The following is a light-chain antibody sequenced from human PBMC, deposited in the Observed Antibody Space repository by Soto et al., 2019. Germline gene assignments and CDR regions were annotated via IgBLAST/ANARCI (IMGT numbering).Light chain of an antibody. V-gene: IGKV1-5*01. CDR3: QQYNDSWT. CDR2: DAS. CDR1: QSITTW. J-gene: IGKJ1*01. Sequence: DIQMTQSPSTLSASVGDRVVITCRASQSITTWLAWYQQKPGKAPKLLIYDASSLESGVPSRFSGSGSGTEFTLTISSLQPDDFATYYCQQYNDSWTFGQGTKVEIK.